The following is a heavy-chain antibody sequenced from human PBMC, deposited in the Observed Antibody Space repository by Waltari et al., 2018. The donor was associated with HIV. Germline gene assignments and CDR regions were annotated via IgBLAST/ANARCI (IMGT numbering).Heavy chain of an antibody. D-gene: IGHD3-10*01. CDR2: IWHDGSNE. V-gene: IGHV3-33*01. CDR1: GITYSSYG. J-gene: IGHJ6*02. Sequence: QVQLVESGGGVAKSGRSLGLTCAAPGITYSSYGLHGCRLSPGKGLEWVAVIWHDGSNEYYVDSVKGRFTISRDNSRNILYLQMRNLRVEDTAVYYCARVMRFGEIFSSYGYYGMDVWGQGTTVSVPS. CDR3: ARVMRFGEIFSSYGYYGMDV.